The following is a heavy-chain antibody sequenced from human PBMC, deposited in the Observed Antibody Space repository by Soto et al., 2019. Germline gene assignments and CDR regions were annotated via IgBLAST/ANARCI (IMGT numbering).Heavy chain of an antibody. CDR1: GDTISTGGYT. V-gene: IGHV4-30-2*01. CDR3: AINVGDILTGYRHWYFDL. J-gene: IGHJ2*01. Sequence: SETLSLTCDVSGDTISTGGYTWAWIRQPPGKALEWIGHTYHSGNPYHNPSLKSRVIISVDWSKNQFSLKVRSVTAADTAVYYCAINVGDILTGYRHWYFDLWGRGTLVTVSS. CDR2: TYHSGNP. D-gene: IGHD3-9*01.